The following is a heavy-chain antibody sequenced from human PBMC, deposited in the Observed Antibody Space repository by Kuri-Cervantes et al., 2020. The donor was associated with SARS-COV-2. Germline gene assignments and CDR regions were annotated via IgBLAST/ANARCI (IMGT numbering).Heavy chain of an antibody. D-gene: IGHD1-1*01. V-gene: IGHV4-39*07. Sequence: SETLSLTCTVSGGSISSYYWSWIRQPPGKGLEWIGSIYYSGSTYYNPSLKSRVTISVDTSKNQFSLKLSSVTAADTAVYYCARSWGNWRYMDVWGKGTTVTVSS. J-gene: IGHJ6*03. CDR2: IYYSGST. CDR3: ARSWGNWRYMDV. CDR1: GGSISSYY.